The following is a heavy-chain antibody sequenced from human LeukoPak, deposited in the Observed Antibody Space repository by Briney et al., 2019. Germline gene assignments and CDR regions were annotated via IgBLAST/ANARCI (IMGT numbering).Heavy chain of an antibody. CDR3: ARDEKIVGASGQDY. CDR2: INTDGGDT. J-gene: IGHJ4*02. Sequence: GGSLRLSCAASGFTFGSYWMHWVRQAPRKGLVWVSRINTDGGDTIYADSVKGRFTISRDNAKNTLFLQMNSLRAEDTAVYYCARDEKIVGASGQDYWGQGTLVTVSS. CDR1: GFTFGSYW. D-gene: IGHD1-26*01. V-gene: IGHV3-74*01.